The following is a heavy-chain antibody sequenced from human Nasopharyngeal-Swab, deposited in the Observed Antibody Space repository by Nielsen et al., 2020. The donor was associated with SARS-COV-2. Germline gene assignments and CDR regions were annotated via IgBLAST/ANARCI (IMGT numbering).Heavy chain of an antibody. D-gene: IGHD6-19*01. J-gene: IGHJ3*02. CDR1: GFTFSSYA. CDR2: ISGSGGST. V-gene: IGHV3-23*01. CDR3: AKGWQWLVRDAFDI. Sequence: GESLKISCAASGFTFSSYAMNWVRQAPGKGLEWVSAISGSGGSTYYADSVKGRFTISRDNSKNTLYLQMNSLRAEDTAVYYCAKGWQWLVRDAFDIWGQGTMVTVSS.